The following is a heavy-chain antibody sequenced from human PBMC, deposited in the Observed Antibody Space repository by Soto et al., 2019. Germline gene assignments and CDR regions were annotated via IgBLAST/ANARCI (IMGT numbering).Heavy chain of an antibody. CDR1: GFTFSSYA. CDR2: ISGSGGST. Sequence: HPGGSLRLSCAASGFTFSSYAMSWVRQAPGKGLEWVSAISGSGGSTYYADSVKGRFTISRDNSKNTLYLQMNSLRAEDTAVYYCAKDLEWELLAHFDYWGQGTLVTVSS. CDR3: AKDLEWELLAHFDY. J-gene: IGHJ4*02. D-gene: IGHD1-26*01. V-gene: IGHV3-23*01.